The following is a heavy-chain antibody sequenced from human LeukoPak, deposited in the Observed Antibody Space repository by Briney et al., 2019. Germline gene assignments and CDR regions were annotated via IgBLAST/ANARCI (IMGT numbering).Heavy chain of an antibody. J-gene: IGHJ4*02. CDR2: INPNSGGT. CDR1: GFTFSSYG. CDR3: ARGLRGSPAFDY. Sequence: PGGSLRLSCAASGFTFSSYGMHWVRQAPGQGLEWMGWINPNSGGTKYAQKFQGRVTMTRDTSISTVYMELSRLRSDDTAVYYCARGLRGSPAFDYWGQGTLVTVSS. D-gene: IGHD2-2*01. V-gene: IGHV1-2*02.